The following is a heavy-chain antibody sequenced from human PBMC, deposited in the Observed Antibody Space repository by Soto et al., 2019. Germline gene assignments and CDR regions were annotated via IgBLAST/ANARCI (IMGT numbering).Heavy chain of an antibody. CDR1: GGSFSGYY. CDR2: INHSGST. V-gene: IGHV4-34*01. Sequence: SETLSLTCAVYGGSFSGYYWSWIRQPPGKGLEWIGEINHSGSTNYNPSLKSRVTISVDTSKNQFSLKLSFVTAADTAVYYCARVWCIGGSSWYYFDYWGQGTLVTVSS. D-gene: IGHD6-13*01. J-gene: IGHJ4*02. CDR3: ARVWCIGGSSWYYFDY.